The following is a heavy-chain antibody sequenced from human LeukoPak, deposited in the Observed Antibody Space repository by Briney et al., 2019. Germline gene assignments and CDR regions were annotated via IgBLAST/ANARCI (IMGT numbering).Heavy chain of an antibody. J-gene: IGHJ1*01. CDR2: INWNGGNT. CDR1: GFTFDDYG. Sequence: GGSLRLSCAASGFTFDDYGMSWVRQAPGKGLEWVSGINWNGGNTGYSDSVKGRFTISRDNAKNSLYLQMDSLRAEDTALYYCGRHSMYSKSSGYNLWGQGTLVTVSS. CDR3: GRHSMYSKSSGYNL. D-gene: IGHD6-19*01. V-gene: IGHV3-20*04.